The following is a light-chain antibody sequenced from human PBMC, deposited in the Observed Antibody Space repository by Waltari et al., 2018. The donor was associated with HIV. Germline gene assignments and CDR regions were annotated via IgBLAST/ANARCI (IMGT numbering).Light chain of an antibody. CDR3: QQFYSVPYT. J-gene: IGKJ2*01. V-gene: IGKV4-1*01. CDR1: QNLLYNSNKKNY. CDR2: WAS. Sequence: DVVVTQSPHSLTVSVGERATLNCKSSQNLLYNSNKKNYLAWYQQKPGQHPKLLIYWASTRASGVPDRFSGSGSGTDFTLTISSLQTEDVAIYYCQQFYSVPYTFGQGTKLEIK.